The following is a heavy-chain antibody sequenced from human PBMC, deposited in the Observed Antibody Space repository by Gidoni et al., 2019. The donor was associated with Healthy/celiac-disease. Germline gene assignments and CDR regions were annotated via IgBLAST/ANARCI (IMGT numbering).Heavy chain of an antibody. CDR2: INAGNGNT. CDR3: ARDSIAVAGTSFSRKSLNHPVAFDY. J-gene: IGHJ4*02. Sequence: QVQLVQSGAEVKKPGASVKVSCKASGYTFTSYAMHWVRQAPGQRLEWMGWINAGNGNTKYSQKFQGRVTITRDTSASTAYMELSSLRSEDTAVYYCARDSIAVAGTSFSRKSLNHPVAFDYWGQGTLVTVSS. V-gene: IGHV1-3*01. CDR1: GYTFTSYA. D-gene: IGHD6-19*01.